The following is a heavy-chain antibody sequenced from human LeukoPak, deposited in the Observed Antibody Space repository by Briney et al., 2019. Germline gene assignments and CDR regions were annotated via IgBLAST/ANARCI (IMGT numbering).Heavy chain of an antibody. CDR3: ARLAGYCSSTSCPAPWYFAY. CDR1: GGSISRYY. CDR2: IYDSGGT. Sequence: SGTLSLTCAVSGGSISRYYWSWGRQRPGEGVGWGGYIYDSGGTNYNPSLKSRVTISVATSKNQFSLMLSSVTAADTAVYYCARLAGYCSSTSCPAPWYFAYWGQGTLLTAAS. V-gene: IGHV4-59*08. J-gene: IGHJ4*02. D-gene: IGHD2-2*01.